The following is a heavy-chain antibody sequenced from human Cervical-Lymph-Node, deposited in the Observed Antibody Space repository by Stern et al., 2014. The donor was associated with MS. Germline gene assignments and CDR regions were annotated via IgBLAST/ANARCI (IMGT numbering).Heavy chain of an antibody. J-gene: IGHJ4*02. CDR3: ARDTASSSWYLVS. CDR2: RWYDGSNK. CDR1: GFTFRTYG. D-gene: IGHD6-13*01. V-gene: IGHV3-33*01. Sequence: VQLVESGGGVVQPGRSLRLSCAASGFTFRTYGMHWVRQAPGKGLEWVAVRWYDGSNKYYADSVKGRFTISRDNSKNTLYLQINSLRAEDTAVYYCARDTASSSWYLVSWGQGTLVTVSS.